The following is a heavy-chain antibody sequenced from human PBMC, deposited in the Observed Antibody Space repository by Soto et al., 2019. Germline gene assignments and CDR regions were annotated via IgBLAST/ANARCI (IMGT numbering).Heavy chain of an antibody. V-gene: IGHV1-2*04. CDR3: ARRAQRNYDSYLRSYYFDY. J-gene: IGHJ4*02. Sequence: GASVKVSCKASGYTFTGYYMHWVRQAPGQGLEWMGWINPNSGGTNYAQKFQGWVTMTRDTSISTAYMELSRLRSDDTAVYYCARRAQRNYDSYLRSYYFDYWGQGTLVTVSS. CDR2: INPNSGGT. CDR1: GYTFTGYY. D-gene: IGHD3-3*01.